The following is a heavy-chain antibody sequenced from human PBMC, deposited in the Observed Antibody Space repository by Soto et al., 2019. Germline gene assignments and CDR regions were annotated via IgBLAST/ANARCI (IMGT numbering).Heavy chain of an antibody. Sequence: GASVKVSCKASGYTFTSYGISWVRQAPGRGLEWMGWISAYNGNTNYAQKLQGRVTMTTDTSTSTAYMELRSLRSDDTAVYYCARVQIVGATTFGGDYWGQGTLVTVSS. D-gene: IGHD1-26*01. CDR1: GYTFTSYG. CDR3: ARVQIVGATTFGGDY. CDR2: ISAYNGNT. V-gene: IGHV1-18*04. J-gene: IGHJ4*02.